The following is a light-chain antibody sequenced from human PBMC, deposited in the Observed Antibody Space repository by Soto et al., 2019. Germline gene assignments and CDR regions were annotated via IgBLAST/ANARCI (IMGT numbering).Light chain of an antibody. V-gene: IGLV2-23*02. J-gene: IGLJ3*02. CDR2: EVT. Sequence: QSALTQPASVSGSPGQSITISCTGTSSDVGSYNLVSWFQQHPGKAPNLIIYEVTKRPSGVSNRFSASKSGNTASLTISGLQAEDEADYYCCSYAGSSTFVFGGGTKLTV. CDR3: CSYAGSSTFV. CDR1: SSDVGSYNL.